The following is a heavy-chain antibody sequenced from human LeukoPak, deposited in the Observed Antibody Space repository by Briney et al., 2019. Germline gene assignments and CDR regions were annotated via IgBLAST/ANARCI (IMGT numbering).Heavy chain of an antibody. CDR2: ISSSSNVI. V-gene: IGHV3-48*01. CDR3: ARGDPIYDFWSGGDY. J-gene: IGHJ4*02. D-gene: IGHD3-3*01. CDR1: GFTFNSYA. Sequence: SGGSLRLSCAASGFTFNSYAFNWVRQAPGKWLEWVSYISSSSNVIYYTDSVKGRFTISRDNAMNLLSLQMNSLRAEDTAVYYCARGDPIYDFWSGGDYWGQGSLVTVSS.